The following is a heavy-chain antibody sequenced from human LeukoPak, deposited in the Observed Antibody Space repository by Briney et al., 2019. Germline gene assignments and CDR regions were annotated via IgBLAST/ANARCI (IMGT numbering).Heavy chain of an antibody. CDR1: GFTFSSYG. CDR2: ITGGGGNT. Sequence: GGSLRLSCAASGFTFSSYGMNWVRQAPGKGLEWVSGITGGGGNTYYADSVKGRFTISRDNAKNSLYLQMNSLRAEDTAVYYCARGCSGGSCYIPYYYYGMDVWGQGTTVTVSS. CDR3: ARGCSGGSCYIPYYYYGMDV. D-gene: IGHD2-15*01. J-gene: IGHJ6*02. V-gene: IGHV3-21*01.